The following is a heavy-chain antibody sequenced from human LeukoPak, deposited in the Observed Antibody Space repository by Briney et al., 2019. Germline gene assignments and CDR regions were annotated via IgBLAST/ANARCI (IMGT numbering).Heavy chain of an antibody. V-gene: IGHV3-48*03. CDR1: GFTFSSYE. Sequence: GGSLRLSCAASGFTFSSYEMNWVRQAPGKGLEWVSYISTSGSTIYYADSVKGRFTISRDNAKNSLYLQMNSLKAEDTAVYYCARGSFDYGDYVPGYYYMDVWGKGTTVTISS. J-gene: IGHJ6*03. CDR3: ARGSFDYGDYVPGYYYMDV. CDR2: ISTSGSTI. D-gene: IGHD4-17*01.